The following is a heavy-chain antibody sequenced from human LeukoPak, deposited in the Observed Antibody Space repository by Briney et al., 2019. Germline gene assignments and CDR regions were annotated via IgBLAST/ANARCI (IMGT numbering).Heavy chain of an antibody. D-gene: IGHD6-19*01. V-gene: IGHV1-2*06. Sequence: VASVKVSCKASGYTFTAYYIHWVRQAPGQGLEWMGRIDANIGVTNYAQRFQDRVTMTRDMSINTAYMELSRLRSDDTAVYYCARGYSSGRNYFDYWGQGTLVTVSS. CDR1: GYTFTAYY. J-gene: IGHJ4*02. CDR2: IDANIGVT. CDR3: ARGYSSGRNYFDY.